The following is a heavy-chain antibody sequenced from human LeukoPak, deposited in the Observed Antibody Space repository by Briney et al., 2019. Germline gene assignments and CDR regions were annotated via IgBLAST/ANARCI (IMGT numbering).Heavy chain of an antibody. V-gene: IGHV4-59*01. J-gene: IGHJ4*02. Sequence: LETLSLTCTVSGGSISSYYWSWIRQPPGKGLEWIGYIYYSGSTNYNPSLKSRVTISVDTSKNQFPLKLSSVTAADTAVYYCARGSGLIADDYWGQGTLVTVSS. CDR3: ARGSGLIADDY. CDR2: IYYSGST. D-gene: IGHD3-10*01. CDR1: GGSISSYY.